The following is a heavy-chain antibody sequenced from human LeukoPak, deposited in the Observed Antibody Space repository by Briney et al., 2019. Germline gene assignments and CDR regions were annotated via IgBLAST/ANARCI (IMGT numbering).Heavy chain of an antibody. V-gene: IGHV5-51*01. CDR1: GYSFSNNW. CDR2: IYPGDSDT. D-gene: IGHD1-26*01. CDR3: ARSKWELLLDY. J-gene: IGHJ4*02. Sequence: GESLKISCTGSGYSFSNNWIGWVRQMPGKGLEWMGIIYPGDSDTRYSPSFQGQVTISADKSISTAYLQWSSLKASDTATYYCARSKWELLLDYWGQGTLVTVSP.